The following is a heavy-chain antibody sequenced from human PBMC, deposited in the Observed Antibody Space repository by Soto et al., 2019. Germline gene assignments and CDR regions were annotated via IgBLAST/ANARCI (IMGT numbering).Heavy chain of an antibody. CDR3: ASNGLGV. V-gene: IGHV3-74*03. D-gene: IGHD7-27*01. J-gene: IGHJ6*04. Sequence: PGGSLRLSCAASGFTFSSNWMHWVRQDPGKGLVWVSRMNSDGSITTYADPVKGRFISSRDNAQNTLYLQMNSLRVEDSAVYYCASNGLGVWGKGTTVTVSS. CDR2: MNSDGSIT. CDR1: GFTFSSNW.